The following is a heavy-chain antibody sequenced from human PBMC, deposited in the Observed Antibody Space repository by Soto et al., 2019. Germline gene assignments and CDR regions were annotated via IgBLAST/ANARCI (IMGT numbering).Heavy chain of an antibody. CDR3: AREIRSGYYRYWYFDL. V-gene: IGHV1-2*02. J-gene: IGHJ2*01. CDR2: INPDSGGT. CDR1: GYTFTIYH. D-gene: IGHD3-3*01. Sequence: QVQLVQSGAEVKKPGASVKVSCTASGYTFTIYHLHWVRQAPGQGLESMGWINPDSGGTKYAQKFQGGVTMTRDTSTSTVYMELSRLRSDDTAVYYCAREIRSGYYRYWYFDLWGRGTLVTVSS.